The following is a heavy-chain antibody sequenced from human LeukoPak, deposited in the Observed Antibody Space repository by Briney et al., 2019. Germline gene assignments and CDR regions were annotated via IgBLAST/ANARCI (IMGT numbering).Heavy chain of an antibody. V-gene: IGHV3-30*18. CDR3: AKDWGEWQWLPRGAFDY. J-gene: IGHJ4*02. Sequence: PGGSLRLSCAASGFTFSSYGMHWVRQAPGKGLEWVAVISYDGSNKYYADSVKGRFTISRDNSKNTLYLQMNSLRAEDTAVYYCAKDWGEWQWLPRGAFDYWGQGTLVTVSS. CDR1: GFTFSSYG. D-gene: IGHD6-19*01. CDR2: ISYDGSNK.